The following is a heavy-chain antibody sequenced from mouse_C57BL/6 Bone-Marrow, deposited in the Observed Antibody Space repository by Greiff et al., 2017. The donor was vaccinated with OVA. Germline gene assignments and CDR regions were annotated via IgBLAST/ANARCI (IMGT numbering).Heavy chain of an antibody. CDR1: GYTFTSYG. CDR2: IYPRSGNT. V-gene: IGHV1-81*01. Sequence: VQLQQSGAELARPGASVKLSCKASGYTFTSYGISWVKQRTGQGLEWIGEIYPRSGNTYYNEKVKGKATLTADKSSSTAYMELRSLTSEDSAVYVCARLGRGAYYFDYWGQGTTLTVSS. D-gene: IGHD4-1*01. J-gene: IGHJ2*01. CDR3: ARLGRGAYYFDY.